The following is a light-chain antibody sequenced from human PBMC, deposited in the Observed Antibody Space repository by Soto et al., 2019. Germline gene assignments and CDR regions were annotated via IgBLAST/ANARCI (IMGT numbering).Light chain of an antibody. CDR2: EVS. Sequence: QSALTQPASVSGSPGQSITISCTGTTSDVGAYNYVSWYQQHPGKAPKLMISEVSDRPSGVSNRFSGSKSGNTASLTISGLQAEDEADYYCSSYTSNTNVVFGGGTKVTVL. V-gene: IGLV2-14*01. CDR3: SSYTSNTNVV. CDR1: TSDVGAYNY. J-gene: IGLJ2*01.